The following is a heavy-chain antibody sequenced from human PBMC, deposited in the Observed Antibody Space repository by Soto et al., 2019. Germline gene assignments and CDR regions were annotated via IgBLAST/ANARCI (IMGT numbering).Heavy chain of an antibody. Sequence: EVQLLESGGGLVQPGGSLRLSCAASGFTFSSYAMTWVRQAPGKGLEWVSGISGSGATTSYADSVKGRFTVSRDNSKNTLYLQMNSRRVEDTAVYYCAKLLYFDWSSYNWFEYWGQGTPVTVSS. CDR1: GFTFSSYA. J-gene: IGHJ5*01. V-gene: IGHV3-23*01. CDR3: AKLLYFDWSSYNWFEY. CDR2: ISGSGATT. D-gene: IGHD3-9*01.